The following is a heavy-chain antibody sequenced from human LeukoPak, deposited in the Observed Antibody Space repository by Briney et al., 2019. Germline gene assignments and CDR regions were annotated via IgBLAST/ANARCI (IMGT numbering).Heavy chain of an antibody. CDR1: GFTFGTYA. D-gene: IGHD3-3*01. Sequence: PGGSLRLSCTASGFTFGTYAMNWVPQARGKGVQWVALIIGNDATTAYADSVKGRFTISRDNSKNTLYLQMNSLRVEDTAVYYCVKDRTPDGYYSVDYWGQGILVTVSS. V-gene: IGHV3-23*01. CDR3: VKDRTPDGYYSVDY. J-gene: IGHJ4*02. CDR2: IIGNDATT.